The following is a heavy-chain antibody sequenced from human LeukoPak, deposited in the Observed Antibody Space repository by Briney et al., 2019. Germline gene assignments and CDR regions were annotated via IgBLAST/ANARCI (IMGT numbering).Heavy chain of an antibody. CDR3: AKDHLYCSSTSCYVFDY. CDR1: GFTFSSYA. CDR2: ISGSGGST. V-gene: IGHV3-23*01. D-gene: IGHD2-2*01. J-gene: IGHJ4*02. Sequence: GGSLRLSCAASGFTFSSYAMSWVRQAPGKGLKWVSAISGSGGSTYYADSVKGRFTISRDNSKNTLYLQMNSLRAEDTAVYYCAKDHLYCSSTSCYVFDYWGQGTLVTVSS.